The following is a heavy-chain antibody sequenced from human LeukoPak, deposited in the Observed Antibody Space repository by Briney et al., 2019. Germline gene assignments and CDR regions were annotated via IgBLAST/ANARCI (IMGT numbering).Heavy chain of an antibody. J-gene: IGHJ5*02. D-gene: IGHD2-2*01. CDR2: ISGSGGST. V-gene: IGHV3-23*01. Sequence: GGSLRLSCAAFGFTFSSYAMSWVRRAPGKGLEWVSAISGSGGSTYYADSVKGRFTISRDNSKNTLYLQMNSLRAEDTAVYYCAKGFTSAWFDPWGQGTLVTVSS. CDR1: GFTFSSYA. CDR3: AKGFTSAWFDP.